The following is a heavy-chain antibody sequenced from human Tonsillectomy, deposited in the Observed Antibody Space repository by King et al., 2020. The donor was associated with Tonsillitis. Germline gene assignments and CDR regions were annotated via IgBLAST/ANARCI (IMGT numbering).Heavy chain of an antibody. CDR2: IISSGSYI. D-gene: IGHD2-2*02. CDR1: GFTFSSYS. Sequence: VQLVESGGGLVKPGGSLRLSCAASGFTFSSYSVNWVRQSPGKGLEWVSSIISSGSYIYYADSVKGRFTISRDNAKNSLYLQMNSLRAEDTAVYYCARYCSSTSCYRFFDYWGQGTLVTVSS. J-gene: IGHJ4*02. V-gene: IGHV3-21*01. CDR3: ARYCSSTSCYRFFDY.